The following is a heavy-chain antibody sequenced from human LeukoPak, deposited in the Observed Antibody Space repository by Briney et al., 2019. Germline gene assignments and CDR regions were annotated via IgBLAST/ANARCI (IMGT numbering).Heavy chain of an antibody. J-gene: IGHJ4*02. Sequence: GASVKVSCKASGFTFTSSAVQWVRQARGQRLEWIGWIVVGSGNTNYAQKFQERVTITRDMSTSTAYMELSSLRSEDTAVYYCARAWPPPYREYYYGSGSGPTFDYWGQGTLVTVSS. D-gene: IGHD3-10*01. CDR3: ARAWPPPYREYYYGSGSGPTFDY. V-gene: IGHV1-58*01. CDR1: GFTFTSSA. CDR2: IVVGSGNT.